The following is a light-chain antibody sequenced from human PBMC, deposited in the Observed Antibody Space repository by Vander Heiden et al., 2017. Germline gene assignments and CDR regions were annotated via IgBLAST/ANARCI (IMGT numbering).Light chain of an antibody. Sequence: PAQTARITCGGNNIGSKSVHWYQPKPGQAPVLVVYYDSDRPSGIPERCSGSNSGTTATLTTSRVEAGDEADYYCQVWDRSSDHYVFGTGTKVTVL. CDR3: QVWDRSSDHYV. CDR2: YDS. V-gene: IGLV3-21*02. CDR1: NIGSKS. J-gene: IGLJ1*01.